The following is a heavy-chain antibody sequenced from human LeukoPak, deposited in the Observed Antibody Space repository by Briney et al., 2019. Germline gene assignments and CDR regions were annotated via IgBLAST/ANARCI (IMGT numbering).Heavy chain of an antibody. CDR2: IWYDGSNK. CDR1: GFTFSSYG. Sequence: GRSLRLSCAASGFTFSSYGMHWVRQAPGKGLEWVAVIWYDGSNKYYADSVKGRFTISRDNSKNTLYLQMNSLRAEDTAVYYCAKDSGYYGTGPLDYWGQGTLVTVSS. D-gene: IGHD3-10*01. J-gene: IGHJ4*02. CDR3: AKDSGYYGTGPLDY. V-gene: IGHV3-33*06.